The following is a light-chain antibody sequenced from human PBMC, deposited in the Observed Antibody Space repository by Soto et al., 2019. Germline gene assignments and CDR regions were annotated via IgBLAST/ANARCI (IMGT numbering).Light chain of an antibody. J-gene: IGKJ3*01. V-gene: IGKV3-11*01. CDR2: DAS. Sequence: DIVLTQSPATLSLSPGERATLSCRASQSVSSYLVWFQQKPGQAPRLLIYDASTRATSIPARFSGSGSGTEFTLTISSLEPEDFAFYYCQQRRNWPLTFGAGTKVDIK. CDR3: QQRRNWPLT. CDR1: QSVSSY.